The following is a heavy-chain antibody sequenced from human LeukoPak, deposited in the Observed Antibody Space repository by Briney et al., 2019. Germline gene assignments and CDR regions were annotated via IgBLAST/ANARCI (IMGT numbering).Heavy chain of an antibody. D-gene: IGHD6-19*01. CDR3: ARDLPAGSIP. J-gene: IGHJ5*02. CDR2: ISTYNGNT. V-gene: IGHV1-18*01. Sequence: ASVKVSCKASGYSFVLYGISWVRQAPGQGPEWMGWISTYNGNTKYAEKFQGRVTMTTDTSTTTAYMELRSLRSDDTAVYYCARDLPAGSIPWGQGTLVTVSS. CDR1: GYSFVLYG.